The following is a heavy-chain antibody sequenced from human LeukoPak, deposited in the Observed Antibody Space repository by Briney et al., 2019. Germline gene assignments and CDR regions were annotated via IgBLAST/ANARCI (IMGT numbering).Heavy chain of an antibody. Sequence: PSETLSLTCTVSGASVSTYSWSWIRQPPGKGLELIGCIYSSGSTDFNPSLKSRATISVDTSKDQFSLKLSSVTAADTAVYYCARGGTYFPYWGQGTLVTGSS. V-gene: IGHV4-59*02. D-gene: IGHD1-26*01. CDR3: ARGGTYFPY. CDR1: GASVSTYS. CDR2: IYSSGST. J-gene: IGHJ4*02.